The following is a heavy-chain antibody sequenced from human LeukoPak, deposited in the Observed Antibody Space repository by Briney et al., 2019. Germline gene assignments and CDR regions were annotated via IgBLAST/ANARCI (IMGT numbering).Heavy chain of an antibody. D-gene: IGHD3-22*01. V-gene: IGHV3-21*01. Sequence: PGGSLTLSCASSGFTFSDFSMNWVRQAPGKGLEWVASISSSSTYIYYTDSLKGRFTISRDNAKNSLYLQMNSLRAEDTAVYYCARDSGDYYDSSGYPFDYWGQGTLVTVSS. CDR2: ISSSSTYI. J-gene: IGHJ4*02. CDR1: GFTFSDFS. CDR3: ARDSGDYYDSSGYPFDY.